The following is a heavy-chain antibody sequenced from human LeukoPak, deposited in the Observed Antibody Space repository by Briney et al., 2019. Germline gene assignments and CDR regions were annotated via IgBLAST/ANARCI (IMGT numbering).Heavy chain of an antibody. D-gene: IGHD6-13*01. CDR1: GFTFSSFS. J-gene: IGHJ4*02. CDR2: ISSSSSFI. Sequence: GESLRLSCAAPGFTFSSFSLNWVRQAPGKGLEWVSSISSSSSFIYYADSVKGRFTISRDNAKNALYLQRNSLRAEDTAVYYCARDNQPGIAAYWGQGTLVTVSS. CDR3: ARDNQPGIAAY. V-gene: IGHV3-21*01.